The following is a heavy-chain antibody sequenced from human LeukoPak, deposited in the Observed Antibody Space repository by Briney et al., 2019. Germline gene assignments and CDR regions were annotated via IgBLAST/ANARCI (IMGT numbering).Heavy chain of an antibody. Sequence: GGSLRLSCAASGFTFSSYAMHWVRQAPGKGLEYVSAISSNGGSTYYANSVKGRSTISRDNSKNTLYLQMGSLRAEDMAVYYCARGRDVTAMDPFDYWGQGTLVTVSS. V-gene: IGHV3-64*01. CDR1: GFTFSSYA. CDR3: ARGRDVTAMDPFDY. J-gene: IGHJ4*02. D-gene: IGHD5-18*01. CDR2: ISSNGGST.